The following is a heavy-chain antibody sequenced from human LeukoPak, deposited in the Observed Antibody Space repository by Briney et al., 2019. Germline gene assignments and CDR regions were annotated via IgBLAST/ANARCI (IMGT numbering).Heavy chain of an antibody. CDR3: ALVGATRRYYYHYMDV. CDR1: GGSISSYY. Sequence: PSETLSLTCSVSGGSISSYYWSWLRQPAGRGLEWIGRIYASGTINYNPSLKSRVTMSVDTSKNQFSLKLSSVTAADTAVYYCALVGATRRYYYHYMDVWGKGTTVTISS. D-gene: IGHD1-26*01. J-gene: IGHJ6*03. CDR2: IYASGTI. V-gene: IGHV4-4*07.